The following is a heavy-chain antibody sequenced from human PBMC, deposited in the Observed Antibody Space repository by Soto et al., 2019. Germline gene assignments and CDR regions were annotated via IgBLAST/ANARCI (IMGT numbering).Heavy chain of an antibody. CDR3: ARELVVGPAEYFQH. CDR1: GFTFGRNW. Sequence: GGSLRLSCAVSGFTFGRNWMSWVRQTPGKGLEWVANINEDGSEKYYVDSVKGRFTISRDNAKNALYLQMNSLRAEDTAIYYCARELVVGPAEYFQHWGQGTQVTVYS. V-gene: IGHV3-7*01. D-gene: IGHD2-15*01. CDR2: INEDGSEK. J-gene: IGHJ1*01.